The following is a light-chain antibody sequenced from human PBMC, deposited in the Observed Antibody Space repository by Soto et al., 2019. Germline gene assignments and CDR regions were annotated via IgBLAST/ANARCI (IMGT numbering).Light chain of an antibody. CDR2: EGS. V-gene: IGLV2-23*01. J-gene: IGLJ2*01. Sequence: QSALTQPASVSGSPEQSITISCTGTSSDVGAYNLVSWYQQHPGKAPRLIIYEGSKRPSGISHRFSGSKSDNTASLTISGRRAEDEAHYHCCSYAGSRTFVFGGGTKLTVL. CDR3: CSYAGSRTFV. CDR1: SSDVGAYNL.